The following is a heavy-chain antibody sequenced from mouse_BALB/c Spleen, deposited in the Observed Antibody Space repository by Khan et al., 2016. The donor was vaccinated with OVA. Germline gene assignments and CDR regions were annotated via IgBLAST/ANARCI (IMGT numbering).Heavy chain of an antibody. J-gene: IGHJ3*01. Sequence: QVQLQQSGPGLVAPSQTLSITCTVSGFSLTTYGVHWVRQPPGKGLEWLGVIWAGGSTNYNSALMSRLSIIKDNSNSQVFLKMNSLQTDDTAIYYCARPYYGSAWFAYWGQGTLVTVSA. CDR1: GFSLTTYG. V-gene: IGHV2-9*02. D-gene: IGHD1-1*01. CDR3: ARPYYGSAWFAY. CDR2: IWAGGST.